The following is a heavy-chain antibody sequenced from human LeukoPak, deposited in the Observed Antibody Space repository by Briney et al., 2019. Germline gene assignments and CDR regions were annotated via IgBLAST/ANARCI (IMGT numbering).Heavy chain of an antibody. CDR1: GFPFSGYW. CDR2: IKKDGTET. D-gene: IGHD1-14*01. Sequence: GGSLRLSCAPSGFPFSGYWMTWVRQAPGKGLEWVASIKKDGTETYYVDSMKDRFTISRDNAKSLLFLQMNSLRAEDTAPYYCARWVTGGAFDIWGQGTMVTVSS. J-gene: IGHJ3*02. CDR3: ARWVTGGAFDI. V-gene: IGHV3-7*01.